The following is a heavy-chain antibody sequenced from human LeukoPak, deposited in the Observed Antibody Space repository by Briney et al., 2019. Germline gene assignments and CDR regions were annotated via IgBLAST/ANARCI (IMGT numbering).Heavy chain of an antibody. CDR1: GGSISSYY. Sequence: SETLSLTCTVSGGSISSYYWSWIRQPPGKGLEWIGEINHSGSTNYNPSLKSRVTISVDTSKNQFSLKLSSVTAADTAVYYCARGRQRWYCSSTSCPNWFDPWGQGTLVIVSS. CDR3: ARGRQRWYCSSTSCPNWFDP. V-gene: IGHV4-34*01. J-gene: IGHJ5*02. CDR2: INHSGST. D-gene: IGHD2-2*01.